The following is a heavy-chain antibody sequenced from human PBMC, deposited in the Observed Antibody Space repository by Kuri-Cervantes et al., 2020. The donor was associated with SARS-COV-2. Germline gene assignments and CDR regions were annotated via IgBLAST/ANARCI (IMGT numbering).Heavy chain of an antibody. CDR2: INPSGGST. D-gene: IGHD4-11*01. Sequence: ASVKVSCKASGYTFTSYYMHWVRQAPGQGLEWMGIINPSGGSTSYAQKFQGRVTMTRDTSISTAYMELSRLRSDDTAVYYCARDGSATVSTLFDYWGQGTRGTVSS. CDR3: ARDGSATVSTLFDY. V-gene: IGHV1-46*01. CDR1: GYTFTSYY. J-gene: IGHJ4*02.